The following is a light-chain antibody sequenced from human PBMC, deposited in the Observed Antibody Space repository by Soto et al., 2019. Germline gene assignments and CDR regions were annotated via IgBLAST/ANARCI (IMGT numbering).Light chain of an antibody. Sequence: QSALTQPASVSGSPGQSITISCTGTRRDIGIYHLVSWFQKHPGKAPKVIIYEAVKRPSGVSDRFSGSRSGNTASLTISGLQPEDEAHYYCYSYAGSQTFVFGTGTKVTV. J-gene: IGLJ1*01. V-gene: IGLV2-23*01. CDR2: EAV. CDR1: RRDIGIYHL. CDR3: YSYAGSQTFV.